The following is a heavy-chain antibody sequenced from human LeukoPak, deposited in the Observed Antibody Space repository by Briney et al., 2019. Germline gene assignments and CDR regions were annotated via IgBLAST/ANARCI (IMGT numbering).Heavy chain of an antibody. V-gene: IGHV3-23*01. CDR2: ISDSGDSA. Sequence: GGSLRLSCVVSGFTFSTYAMTWVRQAPGKGLEWVSSISDSGDSAYYADSVRGRFSVSRDNSKNTLYLQMNSLRAEDTAVYYCAKSVYGDYFFDYWGQGTLVTVSS. J-gene: IGHJ4*02. CDR3: AKSVYGDYFFDY. CDR1: GFTFSTYA. D-gene: IGHD4-17*01.